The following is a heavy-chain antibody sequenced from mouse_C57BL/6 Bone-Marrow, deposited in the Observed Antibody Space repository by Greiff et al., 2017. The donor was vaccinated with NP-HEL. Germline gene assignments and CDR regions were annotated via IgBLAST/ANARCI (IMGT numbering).Heavy chain of an antibody. CDR1: GYTFTSYW. V-gene: IGHV1-55*01. J-gene: IGHJ2*01. CDR3: ARRSSYDYFDY. D-gene: IGHD1-1*01. CDR2: INPGSGGT. Sequence: QVQLQQPGAELVKPGASVKMSCKASGYTFTSYWITWVKQRPGQGLEWIGVINPGSGGTNYNEKFKGKATLTADKSSSTAYMQLSSLTSEDSAVYFCARRSSYDYFDYWGQGTTLTVSS.